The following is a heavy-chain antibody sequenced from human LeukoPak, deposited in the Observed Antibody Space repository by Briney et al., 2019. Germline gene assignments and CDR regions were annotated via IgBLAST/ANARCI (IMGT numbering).Heavy chain of an antibody. CDR3: ARGSSWKNFDY. CDR1: GGSISSGSYY. V-gene: IGHV4-61*02. CDR2: IYTSGST. Sequence: PSQTLFLTCTVSGGSISSGSYYWSWIRQPAGKGLEWIGRIYTSGSTNYNPSLKSRVTISVDTSKNQFSLKLSSVTAADTAVYYCARGSSWKNFDYWGQGTLVTVSS. D-gene: IGHD6-13*01. J-gene: IGHJ4*02.